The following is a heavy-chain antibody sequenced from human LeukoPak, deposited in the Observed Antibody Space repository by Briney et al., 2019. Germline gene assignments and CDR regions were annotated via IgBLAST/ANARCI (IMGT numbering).Heavy chain of an antibody. CDR2: IYPGDSDT. D-gene: IGHD2-21*02. Sequence: GDPMQIYCKGAGYSFTNYWIRWVRQIPEKDLEWMGIIYPGDSDTRYSPSFQGQVTISADKSISTAYLQWSSLKASDTAMYYCARLLTPPAYCGGDCYSSWFDPWGQGTLATVSS. J-gene: IGHJ5*02. CDR1: GYSFTNYW. CDR3: ARLLTPPAYCGGDCYSSWFDP. V-gene: IGHV5-51*01.